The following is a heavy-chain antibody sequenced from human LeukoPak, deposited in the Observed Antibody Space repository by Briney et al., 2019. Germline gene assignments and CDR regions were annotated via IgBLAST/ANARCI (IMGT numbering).Heavy chain of an antibody. CDR1: GGSISSGDYY. CDR3: ARSVKMELHYFDY. CDR2: IYYSGST. V-gene: IGHV4-30-4*01. J-gene: IGHJ4*02. Sequence: SETLSLTCTVSGGSISSGDYYWSWVRQPPGKGLEWIGYIYYSGSTYYNPALKSRVTISVDTSKNQFSLKLSSVTGADTAVYYCARSVKMELHYFDYWGQGTLVTVSS. D-gene: IGHD1-7*01.